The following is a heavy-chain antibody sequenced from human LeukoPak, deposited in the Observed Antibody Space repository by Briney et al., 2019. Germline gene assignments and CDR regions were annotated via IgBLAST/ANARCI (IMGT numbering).Heavy chain of an antibody. CDR2: IYPDDSDT. CDR1: KDTFDNYW. D-gene: IGHD6-19*01. CDR3: ARQFDGGSGWYDAFDI. V-gene: IGHV5-51*01. J-gene: IGHJ3*02. Sequence: GESLKISCNGSKDTFDNYWIGWVRQMPGKGLEWMGIIYPDDSDTRYSPSFQGQVTISADKSISTAYLQWSSLKASDTAMYYCARQFDGGSGWYDAFDIWGQGTMVTVSS.